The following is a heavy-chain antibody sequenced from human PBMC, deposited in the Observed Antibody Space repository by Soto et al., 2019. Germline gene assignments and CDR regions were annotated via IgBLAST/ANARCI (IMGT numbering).Heavy chain of an antibody. Sequence: EASVKVSCKASGYTFIDNYMQWVRQAPGQGLEWMGVINCRGGSTTYAQKFQGRVTMTRDTSVSTAYMDLSRLRSDDTAMYYCARDPGHCSGASCYNLYYFDYCGQGTLVTVSS. J-gene: IGHJ4*02. D-gene: IGHD2-2*02. CDR1: GYTFIDNY. CDR3: ARDPGHCSGASCYNLYYFDY. CDR2: INCRGGST. V-gene: IGHV1-46*01.